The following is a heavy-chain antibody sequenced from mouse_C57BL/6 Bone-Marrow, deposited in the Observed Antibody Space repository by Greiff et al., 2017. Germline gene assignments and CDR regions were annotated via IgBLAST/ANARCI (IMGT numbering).Heavy chain of an antibody. J-gene: IGHJ2*01. CDR1: GFNITDDY. Sequence: EVKLMESGAELVRPGASVKLSCTASGFNITDDYMHWVKQRPEQGLEWIGWIDPENGDTEYASKFQGKATITADTSSNTAYLQLSSLTSEDTAVYYCTTRSTTVVAPFDYWGQGTTLTVSS. CDR3: TTRSTTVVAPFDY. V-gene: IGHV14-4*01. CDR2: IDPENGDT. D-gene: IGHD1-1*01.